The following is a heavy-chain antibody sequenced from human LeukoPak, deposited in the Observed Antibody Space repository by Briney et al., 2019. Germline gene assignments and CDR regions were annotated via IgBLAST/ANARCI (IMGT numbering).Heavy chain of an antibody. V-gene: IGHV3-30*04. D-gene: IGHD4-11*01. Sequence: GRSLRLSCAASGFTFSSYAMHWVRQAPGKGLEWVAVISYDGSNKYYADSVKGRFTISRDNSKNTLYLQMNSLRAEDTAVYYCATDNSLYSNYGGVALDVWGQGTTVTVSS. CDR2: ISYDGSNK. CDR3: ATDNSLYSNYGGVALDV. CDR1: GFTFSSYA. J-gene: IGHJ6*02.